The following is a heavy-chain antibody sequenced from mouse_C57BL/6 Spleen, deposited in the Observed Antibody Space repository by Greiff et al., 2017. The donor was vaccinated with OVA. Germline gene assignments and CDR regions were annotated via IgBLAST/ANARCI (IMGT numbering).Heavy chain of an antibody. CDR1: GFTFSSYG. D-gene: IGHD2-5*01. V-gene: IGHV5-6*01. J-gene: IGHJ1*03. Sequence: EVQGVESGGDLVKPGGSLKLSCAASGFTFSSYGMSWVRQTPDKRLEWVATISSGGSYTDYPDSVKGRFTISRDNAKNTLYLQMSSLKSEDTAMYYCARQDSNYGGWYFDVWGTGTTVTVSS. CDR2: ISSGGSYT. CDR3: ARQDSNYGGWYFDV.